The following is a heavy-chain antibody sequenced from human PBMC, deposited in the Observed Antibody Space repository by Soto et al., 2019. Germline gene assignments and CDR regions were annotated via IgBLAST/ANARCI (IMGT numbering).Heavy chain of an antibody. CDR3: ARGSDDYSKSRSTYSGY. J-gene: IGHJ4*02. CDR1: GYTFTSYG. D-gene: IGHD4-4*01. CDR2: ISAYSGNT. V-gene: IGHV1-18*01. Sequence: GASVKVSCKASGYTFTSYGISWVRQAPGQGLEWMGWISAYSGNTNYAQKLQGRVTMTTDTSTSTAYMELRSLRSDDTAVYYCARGSDDYSKSRSTYSGYWGQGTLVTVSS.